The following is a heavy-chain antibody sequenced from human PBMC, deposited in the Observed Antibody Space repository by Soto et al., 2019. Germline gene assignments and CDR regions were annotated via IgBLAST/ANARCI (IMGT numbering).Heavy chain of an antibody. D-gene: IGHD5-12*01. CDR3: AGLVAYTPTGAFDI. J-gene: IGHJ3*02. CDR1: GGSISSYY. V-gene: IGHV4-4*07. CDR2: IYTSGST. Sequence: PSETLSLTCTVSGGSISSYYWSWIRQPAGKGLEWIGRIYTSGSTNYNPSLKSRVTMSVDTSKNQFSLKLNSVTAADTAVYYCAGLVAYTPTGAFDIWGQGTMVTVS.